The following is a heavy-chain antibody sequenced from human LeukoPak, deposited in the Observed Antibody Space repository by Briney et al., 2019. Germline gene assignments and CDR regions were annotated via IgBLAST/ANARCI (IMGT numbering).Heavy chain of an antibody. Sequence: GGSLRLSCAASGFIFSNYDINWVREAPGKGLEWVSAISSSGGSSYYADSVRDRCTISRDNSKNTLYLKMSSLRAEDTAVYYCAKEMALGIAVSGFFDYWGQGTLVSVSS. CDR2: ISSSGGSS. CDR1: GFIFSNYD. J-gene: IGHJ4*02. D-gene: IGHD6-19*01. CDR3: AKEMALGIAVSGFFDY. V-gene: IGHV3-23*01.